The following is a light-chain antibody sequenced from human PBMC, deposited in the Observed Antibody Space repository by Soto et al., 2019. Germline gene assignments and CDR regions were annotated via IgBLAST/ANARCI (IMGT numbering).Light chain of an antibody. CDR1: QTISSY. V-gene: IGKV1-39*01. Sequence: DIQMTQSPSSLSASIGDRVTITCRASQTISSYLNWYQQKPGKAPKLPIYAASTLQSGVPSRFSGSGSGTDFTLTISSLLPEDYGTFYCQQSFSAPLTFGGGTKVEIK. CDR3: QQSFSAPLT. CDR2: AAS. J-gene: IGKJ4*01.